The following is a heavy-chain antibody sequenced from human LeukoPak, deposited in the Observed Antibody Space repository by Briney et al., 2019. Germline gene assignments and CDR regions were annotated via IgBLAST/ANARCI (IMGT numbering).Heavy chain of an antibody. D-gene: IGHD3-10*01. CDR1: GFTFSSYD. CDR2: IKSKTDGWTT. V-gene: IGHV3-15*01. J-gene: IGHJ4*02. CDR3: TTHVTMVRGVGVTDY. Sequence: PGGSLRLSCAASGFTFSSYDMSWVRQAPGKGLEWVGRIKSKTDGWTTDYAAPVKARFTISRDDPKTPLHLQMNSLKTEDTAVYYCTTHVTMVRGVGVTDYWGQGTLVTVSS.